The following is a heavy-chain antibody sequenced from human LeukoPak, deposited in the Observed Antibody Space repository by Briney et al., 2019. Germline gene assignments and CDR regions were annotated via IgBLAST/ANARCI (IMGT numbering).Heavy chain of an antibody. CDR2: ISYDGSNK. J-gene: IGHJ4*02. V-gene: IGHV3-30*18. D-gene: IGHD3-9*01. CDR1: GFTFSSYG. Sequence: GRSLRLSCAASGFTFSSYGMHWVRQAPGKGLEWVAVISYDGSNKYYADSVKGRFTISRDNSKNTLYLQMNSLRAEDTAVYYCAKDAESLRYFDRRGGFDYWSQGTLVTVSS. CDR3: AKDAESLRYFDRRGGFDY.